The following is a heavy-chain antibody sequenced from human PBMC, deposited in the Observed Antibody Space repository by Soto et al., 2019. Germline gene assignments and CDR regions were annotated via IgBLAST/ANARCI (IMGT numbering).Heavy chain of an antibody. Sequence: GGSLRLSCAASGFTFTNYALSWVRQAPGKGLEWVSIISFSGGNTYYADSVKGRFTISRDNSRDTLYLQMNNLRVEDTAVYYCARGDFWSGYYTGFSSGIGPNFDYWGQGTLVTVSS. CDR3: ARGDFWSGYYTGFSSGIGPNFDY. J-gene: IGHJ4*02. CDR1: GFTFTNYA. D-gene: IGHD3-3*01. V-gene: IGHV3-23*01. CDR2: ISFSGGNT.